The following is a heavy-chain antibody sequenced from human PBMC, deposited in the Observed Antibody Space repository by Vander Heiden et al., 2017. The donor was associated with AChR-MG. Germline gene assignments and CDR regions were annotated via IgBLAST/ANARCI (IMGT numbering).Heavy chain of an antibody. D-gene: IGHD3-16*01. CDR2: INHSGST. CDR1: GGSFSGYY. Sequence: QVQLQQWGAGLLKPSETLSLTCAVYGGSFSGYYWSWIRQPPGKGLEWIGEINHSGSTNYNPSLKSRVTISVDTSKNQFSLKLSSVNAADTAVYYCARIAGGHVAGDFDYWGQGTLVTVSS. V-gene: IGHV4-34*01. J-gene: IGHJ4*02. CDR3: ARIAGGHVAGDFDY.